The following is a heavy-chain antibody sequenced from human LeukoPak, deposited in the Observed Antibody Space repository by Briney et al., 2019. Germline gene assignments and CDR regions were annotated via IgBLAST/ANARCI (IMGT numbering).Heavy chain of an antibody. CDR2: IWYDGSNE. V-gene: IGHV3-33*01. J-gene: IGHJ4*02. D-gene: IGHD3-3*01. CDR3: ARDQSGYLDY. CDR1: GFTFSSCV. Sequence: GRSLRLSCAASGFTFSSCVMHWVRQAPGKGLEWGAVIWYDGSNEYYADSVKGRFTISRDNSKSTLYLQMNSLRAEDTAVYYCARDQSGYLDYWGQGTLVTVSS.